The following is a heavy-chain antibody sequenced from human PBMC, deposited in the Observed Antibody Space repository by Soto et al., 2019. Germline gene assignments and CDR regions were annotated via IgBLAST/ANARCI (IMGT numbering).Heavy chain of an antibody. J-gene: IGHJ6*02. CDR1: GYTFSNYG. CDR2: ISGYNGNT. Sequence: QVQLVQSGAEVKKPGASVTVSCKTSGYTFSNYGINWVRQAPGQGLEWMGWISGYNGNTNYAQTVQGRVTMTTDTSTGTVYMELRSLKSVDTAIYYCSRFIMVGFWFDPNYYHGMDVWGQGTTVTVSS. CDR3: SRFIMVGFWFDPNYYHGMDV. D-gene: IGHD3-10*01. V-gene: IGHV1-18*01.